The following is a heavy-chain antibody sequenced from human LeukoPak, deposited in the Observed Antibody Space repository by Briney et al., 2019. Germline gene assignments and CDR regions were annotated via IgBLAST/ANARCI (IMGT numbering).Heavy chain of an antibody. D-gene: IGHD3-3*01. V-gene: IGHV3-53*01. CDR1: GFTVSSNY. CDR2: IYSGGST. Sequence: GGSLRLSCAASGFTVSSNYMSWVRQAPGKGLEWVSVIYSGGSTYYADSVKGRFTISRDNSKNTLYLQMNSLRAEDTAVYYCAKDPDHFDFWSGYFYSFDSWGQGTLVTVSS. J-gene: IGHJ4*02. CDR3: AKDPDHFDFWSGYFYSFDS.